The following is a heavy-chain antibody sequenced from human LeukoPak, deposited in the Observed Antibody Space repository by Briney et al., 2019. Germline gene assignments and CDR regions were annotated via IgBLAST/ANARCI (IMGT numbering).Heavy chain of an antibody. CDR2: IWYDGSNK. V-gene: IGHV3-33*08. J-gene: IGHJ4*02. D-gene: IGHD2-2*01. Sequence: QSGGSLRLSCAASGFTFSSYAMSWVRQAPGKGLEWVAVIWYDGSNKYYADSVKGRFTISRDNSKNTLYLQMNSLRAEDTAVYYCARDGEIVVVPAAYGWNYFDYWGQGTLVTVSS. CDR3: ARDGEIVVVPAAYGWNYFDY. CDR1: GFTFSSYA.